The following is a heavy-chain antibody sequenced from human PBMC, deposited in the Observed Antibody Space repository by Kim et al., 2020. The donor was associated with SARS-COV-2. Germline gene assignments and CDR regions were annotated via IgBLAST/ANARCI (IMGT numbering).Heavy chain of an antibody. CDR1: GFSFSSYS. J-gene: IGHJ4*02. CDR2: INSISSYI. D-gene: IGHD3-10*01. CDR3: AREDYGSGSFYNSPFDY. V-gene: IGHV3-21*01. Sequence: GGSLRLSCAASGFSFSSYSMNWVRQAPGKGLEWVSSINSISSYISYADSVKGRFTISRDNAKNSLYLQMNSLRAEDTAVYYCAREDYGSGSFYNSPFDYWGQGTLVTVSS.